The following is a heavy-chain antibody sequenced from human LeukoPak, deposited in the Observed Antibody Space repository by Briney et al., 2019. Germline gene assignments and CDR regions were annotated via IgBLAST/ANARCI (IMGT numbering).Heavy chain of an antibody. CDR3: TATNSAAHD. CDR2: TYYRSKWYN. CDR1: GDSVFSNNAA. J-gene: IGHJ4*02. V-gene: IGHV6-1*01. Sequence: SQTLSLTFAISGDSVFSNNAAWNWIRQSPSRGLEWLGRTYYRSKWYNDYAVSVKSRITINPDTFQNQFTLVLNSVTPEDTAVYYCTATNSAAHDWGQGTLVTVSS. D-gene: IGHD2-8*01.